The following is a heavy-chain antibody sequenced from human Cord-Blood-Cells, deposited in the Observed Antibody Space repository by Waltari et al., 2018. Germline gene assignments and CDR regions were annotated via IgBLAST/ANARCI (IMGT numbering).Heavy chain of an antibody. Sequence: QVQLVQSGAEVKKPGASVKVSCKASGYTFTSYAMHWVRQAPGQRREGMGWINAGNGNTKYSQKFQGRVTITRDTSASTAYRELSSLRSEDTAVYYCARGQQWLVKVWGQGTLVTVSS. CDR2: INAGNGNT. CDR3: ARGQQWLVKV. D-gene: IGHD6-19*01. CDR1: GYTFTSYA. J-gene: IGHJ4*02. V-gene: IGHV1-3*01.